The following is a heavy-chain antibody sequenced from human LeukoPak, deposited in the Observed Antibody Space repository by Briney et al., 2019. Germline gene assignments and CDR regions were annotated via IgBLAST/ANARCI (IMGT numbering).Heavy chain of an antibody. D-gene: IGHD3-3*01. J-gene: IGHJ4*02. Sequence: GGSLRLSCAASGFTFSSYGMHWVRQAPGKGLEWVAVIWYDGSNKYYADSVKGRFTISRDNSKNTLYLQMNSLRAEDTAVYYCARDAISEYYDFWSGYSDYWGQGTLVTVSS. V-gene: IGHV3-33*01. CDR2: IWYDGSNK. CDR1: GFTFSSYG. CDR3: ARDAISEYYDFWSGYSDY.